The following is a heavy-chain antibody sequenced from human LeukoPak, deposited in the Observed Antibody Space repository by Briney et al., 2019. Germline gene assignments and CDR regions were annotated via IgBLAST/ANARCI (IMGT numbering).Heavy chain of an antibody. CDR2: IKQDGSED. CDR3: ARNRWSSTRCFFDF. CDR1: GFTFSNYW. Sequence: GGSLRLSCVATGFTFSNYWMTWVRQAPGKGLEWVANIKQDGSEDYYVDSVRGRFTISRDNAKNSLCLQMNSLRAEDTAVYYCARNRWSSTRCFFDFWGQGMLVTVSS. V-gene: IGHV3-7*01. D-gene: IGHD2-2*01. J-gene: IGHJ4*02.